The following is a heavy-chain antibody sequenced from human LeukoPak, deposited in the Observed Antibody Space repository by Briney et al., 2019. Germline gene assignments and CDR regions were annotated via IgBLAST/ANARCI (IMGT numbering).Heavy chain of an antibody. CDR1: GFTFSEYW. CDR3: ARDGSCFDF. CDR2: VKGDGSKI. Sequence: GGSLRLSCGASGFTFSEYWMSWVRQAPGRGPEWVANVKGDGSKIYYVDSVKGRFTISRDNDKNSLYLQMNNLRVEDTAVYHCARDGSCFDFWGQGALVTVSS. D-gene: IGHD2-15*01. V-gene: IGHV3-7*01. J-gene: IGHJ4*02.